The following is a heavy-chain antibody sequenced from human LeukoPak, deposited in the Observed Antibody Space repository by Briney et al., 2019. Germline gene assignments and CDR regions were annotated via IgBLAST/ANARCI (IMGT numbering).Heavy chain of an antibody. CDR3: AKALYPSDYYDSSGLPYGMDV. V-gene: IGHV3-43*02. CDR1: GFTFDDYA. CDR2: ISGDGRST. D-gene: IGHD3-22*01. J-gene: IGHJ6*02. Sequence: GGSLRLSCAASGFTFDDYAMHWVRQAPGKGLEWVSLISGDGRSTYYADSVKGRFTISRDNSKNSLYLQMNSLRTEDTALYYCAKALYPSDYYDSSGLPYGMDVWGQGTTVTVSS.